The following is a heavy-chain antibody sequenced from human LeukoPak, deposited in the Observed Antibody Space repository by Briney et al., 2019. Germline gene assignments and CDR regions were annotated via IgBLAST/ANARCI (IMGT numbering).Heavy chain of an antibody. CDR2: ISGSGAIT. CDR3: AKGDAYNSADFLDY. J-gene: IGHJ4*02. V-gene: IGHV3-23*01. Sequence: PGGSLRLSCAASGFAFKTYAMTWVRQAPGKGLEWVSTISGSGAITYYADSVKGRCTISRDNSENTLHVEMNGLRAEDTAVYYCAKGDAYNSADFLDYWGQGTLVTVSS. CDR1: GFAFKTYA. D-gene: IGHD5-24*01.